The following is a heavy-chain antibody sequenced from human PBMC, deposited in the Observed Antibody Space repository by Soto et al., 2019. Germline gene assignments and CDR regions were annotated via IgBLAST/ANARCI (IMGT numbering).Heavy chain of an antibody. CDR3: AREGTDTAMVSFDY. J-gene: IGHJ4*02. CDR2: IYYSGST. CDR1: GVTISTVDYY. D-gene: IGHD5-18*01. Sequence: SETLSLTCTVSGVTISTVDYYWSWIRQPPGKGLEWIGYIYYSGSTYYNPSLKSRVTISVDTSKNQFSLKLSSVTAADTAVYYCAREGTDTAMVSFDYWGQGTLVTVSS. V-gene: IGHV4-30-4*01.